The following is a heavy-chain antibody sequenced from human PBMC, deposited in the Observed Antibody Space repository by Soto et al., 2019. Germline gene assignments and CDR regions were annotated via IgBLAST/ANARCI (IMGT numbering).Heavy chain of an antibody. D-gene: IGHD3-22*01. J-gene: IGHJ5*02. Sequence: ASVKVSCKASGYSFTNYDIHWVRQAAGLRLEWMGWINAGNGNTKYSQKFQGRVTITRDTSASTAYMELSSLRSEDTAVYYCARGDSSGYYEGGWFDPWGQGTLVTVS. CDR3: ARGDSSGYYEGGWFDP. CDR1: GYSFTNYD. CDR2: INAGNGNT. V-gene: IGHV1-3*01.